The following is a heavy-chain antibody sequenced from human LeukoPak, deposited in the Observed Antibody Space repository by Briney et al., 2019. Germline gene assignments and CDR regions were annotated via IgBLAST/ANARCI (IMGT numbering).Heavy chain of an antibody. CDR1: GYTFTSYA. J-gene: IGHJ4*02. V-gene: IGHV1-46*01. Sequence: ASVKVSCKASGYTFTSYAMNWVRQAPGQGLEWMGIINPSGGSTSYAQKFQGRVTMTRDTSTSTVYMELSSLRSEDTAVYYCARHRRDGYAIDYWGQGTLVTVSS. CDR2: INPSGGST. CDR3: ARHRRDGYAIDY. D-gene: IGHD5-24*01.